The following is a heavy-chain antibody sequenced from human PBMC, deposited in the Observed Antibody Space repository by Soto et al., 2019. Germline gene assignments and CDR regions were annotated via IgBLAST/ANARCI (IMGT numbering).Heavy chain of an antibody. D-gene: IGHD2-21*01. J-gene: IGHJ4*02. CDR3: ARWVGIRYFDY. V-gene: IGHV4-34*01. Sequence: SETLSVTCAVYGGSFSGYYWSWIRQPPGKGLEWIGEINHSGSTNYNPSLKSRVTISVDTSKKQFSLKLNSVTPEDTAVYYCARWVGIRYFDYWGQGTLVTVSS. CDR1: GGSFSGYY. CDR2: INHSGST.